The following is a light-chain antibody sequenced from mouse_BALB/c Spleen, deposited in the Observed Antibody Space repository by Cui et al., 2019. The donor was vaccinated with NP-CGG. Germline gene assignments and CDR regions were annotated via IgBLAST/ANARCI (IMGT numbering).Light chain of an antibody. CDR2: GTN. J-gene: IGLJ1*01. V-gene: IGLV1*01. CDR3: ALWYSNHWV. CDR1: TGAVTTSNY. Sequence: QAVVTQDSALTTSPGETVTLTCRSSTGAVTTSNYANWVQEKPDHLFTGPIGGTNNRAPGVPARFSGSLIGDKAALTITGAQTEDEAIYFCALWYSNHWVFGGGTKLTVL.